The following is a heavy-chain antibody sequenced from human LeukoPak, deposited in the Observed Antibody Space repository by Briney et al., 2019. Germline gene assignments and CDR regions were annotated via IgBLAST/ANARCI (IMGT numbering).Heavy chain of an antibody. CDR1: GYTFISYG. Sequence: RASVKVSCKASGYTFISYGLTWVRQAPGQGLEWMGWISAYNGNTDYAQKFQGRVTMTTDTFTSTAYMELRSLRSDDTAVYYCARISGGLAYWGQGTLVTVSS. D-gene: IGHD3-10*01. CDR2: ISAYNGNT. J-gene: IGHJ4*02. CDR3: ARISGGLAY. V-gene: IGHV1-18*01.